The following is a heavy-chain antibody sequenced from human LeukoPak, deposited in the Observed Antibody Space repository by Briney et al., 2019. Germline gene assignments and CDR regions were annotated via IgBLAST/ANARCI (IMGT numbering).Heavy chain of an antibody. CDR2: IKQDGSEK. D-gene: IGHD3-16*01. J-gene: IGHJ4*02. V-gene: IGHV3-7*01. CDR3: ARDVSYGYDYAYYFDY. Sequence: GGSLRLSCAASGFTFSSYWMSWVRQAPGKGLEWVANIKQDGSEKYYVDSVKGRFTISRDNAKNSLYLQMNSLRAEDTAVYYCARDVSYGYDYAYYFDYWGQGTLVTVSS. CDR1: GFTFSSYW.